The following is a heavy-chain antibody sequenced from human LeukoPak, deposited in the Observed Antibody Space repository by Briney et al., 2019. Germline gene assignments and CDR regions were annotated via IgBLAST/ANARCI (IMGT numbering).Heavy chain of an antibody. CDR1: GFTFSSYE. CDR3: ARGATYSGSYYIGDY. Sequence: GGSLRLSCAASGFTFSSYEMNWVRQAPGKGLEWVSYISSSGSTIYYADSVKGRFTISRDNAKNSLYLQMNSLRAEDTAVYYCARGATYSGSYYIGDYWGQGTLVTVSS. CDR2: ISSSGSTI. D-gene: IGHD1-26*01. V-gene: IGHV3-48*03. J-gene: IGHJ4*02.